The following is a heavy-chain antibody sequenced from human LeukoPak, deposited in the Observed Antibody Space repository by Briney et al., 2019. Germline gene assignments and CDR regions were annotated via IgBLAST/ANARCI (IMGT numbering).Heavy chain of an antibody. CDR1: GFTFSSYW. CDR2: IKQDGSEK. J-gene: IGHJ4*02. D-gene: IGHD3-10*01. CDR3: ARNSLRITMVRGSDY. V-gene: IGHV3-7*04. Sequence: GGSLRLSCAASGFTFSSYWMSWVRQAPGKGLEWVANIKQDGSEKYYVDSVKGRFTIPRDNAKNSLYLQMNSLRAEDTAVYYCARNSLRITMVRGSDYWGQGTLVTVSS.